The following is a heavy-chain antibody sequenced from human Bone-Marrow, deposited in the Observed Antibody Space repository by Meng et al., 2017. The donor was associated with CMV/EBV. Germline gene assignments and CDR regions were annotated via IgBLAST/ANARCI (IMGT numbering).Heavy chain of an antibody. Sequence: GGSLRLSCAASGFTFTNAWMSWVRQAPGKGLEWVGRIISKSDGGTTDYAATVKGRFTISRDDSENTLHLQMNRLRAEDTAVYYCARVRGNYVWYFDYWGQGTLVTVSS. J-gene: IGHJ4*02. D-gene: IGHD3-16*01. CDR3: ARVRGNYVWYFDY. V-gene: IGHV3-15*01. CDR1: GFTFTNAW. CDR2: IISKSDGGTT.